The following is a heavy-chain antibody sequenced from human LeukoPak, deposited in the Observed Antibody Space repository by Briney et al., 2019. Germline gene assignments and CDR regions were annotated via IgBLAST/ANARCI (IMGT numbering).Heavy chain of an antibody. CDR1: GYTFTSYA. CDR3: ARDRSPLIAASDYYMDV. CDR2: INAGNGNT. J-gene: IGHJ6*03. V-gene: IGHV1-3*03. D-gene: IGHD6-13*01. Sequence: ASVKVSCKASGYTFTSYAMHWVRQAPGQRLEWMGWINAGNGNTKYSQEFQGRVTITRDTSASTAYMELSSLRSEDMAVYYCARDRSPLIAASDYYMDVWGKGTTVTVSS.